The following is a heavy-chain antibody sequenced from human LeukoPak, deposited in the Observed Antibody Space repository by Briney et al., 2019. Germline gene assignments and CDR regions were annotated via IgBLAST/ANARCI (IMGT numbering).Heavy chain of an antibody. CDR1: GFTFSSYS. CDR3: ARGPQGLDWLPFFDP. Sequence: GGSLRLSCADSGFTFSSYSMNWVRQAPGKGLEWVSSISSSSSYIYYADSVKGRFTISRDNAKNSLYLQVNSLRAEDTAVYYCARGPQGLDWLPFFDPWGQGTLVTVSS. J-gene: IGHJ5*02. CDR2: ISSSSSYI. V-gene: IGHV3-21*01. D-gene: IGHD3/OR15-3a*01.